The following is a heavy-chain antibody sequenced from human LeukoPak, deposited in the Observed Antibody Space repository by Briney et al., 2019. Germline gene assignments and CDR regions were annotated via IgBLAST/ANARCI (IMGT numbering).Heavy chain of an antibody. CDR3: ATTTGQWLTFDY. D-gene: IGHD6-19*01. J-gene: IGHJ4*02. CDR1: GFTFSSYG. Sequence: GGSLRLSCAASGFTFSSYGMHWVRQAPGKGLEWVAFIRYDGSNKYYADSVKGRFTISRDNSKNTLYLQMNSLRAEDTAVYYCATTTGQWLTFDYWGQGTLVTVSS. CDR2: IRYDGSNK. V-gene: IGHV3-30*02.